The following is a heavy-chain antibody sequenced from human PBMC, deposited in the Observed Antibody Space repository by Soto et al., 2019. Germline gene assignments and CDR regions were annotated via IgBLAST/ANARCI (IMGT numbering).Heavy chain of an antibody. CDR3: ARSPRSSPYFDY. D-gene: IGHD6-13*01. CDR2: IYPGDSET. V-gene: IGHV5-51*01. Sequence: GESLKISCQCSEYTFSNFWIAWVRQLPGKGLEYMGIIYPGDSETRYSPSFHGKVTISADRSIGTAYLQWSSLEASDSAFYFCARSPRSSPYFDYWGQGALVTVSS. CDR1: EYTFSNFW. J-gene: IGHJ4*02.